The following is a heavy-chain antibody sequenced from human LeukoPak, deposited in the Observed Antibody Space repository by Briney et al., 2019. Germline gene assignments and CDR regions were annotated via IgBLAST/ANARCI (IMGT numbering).Heavy chain of an antibody. CDR1: GYTFTSYA. CDR2: INAGNGNT. D-gene: IGHD3-22*01. V-gene: IGHV1-3*01. CDR3: ARDGRSYYYDSSGYLDY. Sequence: ASVKVSCKASGYTFTSYAMHWVRQAPGQRLEWMGWINAGNGNTKYSQKFQGRVTITRDTSASTAYMELSSLRSEDTAVYYCARDGRSYYYDSSGYLDYWGQGTLVTVSS. J-gene: IGHJ4*02.